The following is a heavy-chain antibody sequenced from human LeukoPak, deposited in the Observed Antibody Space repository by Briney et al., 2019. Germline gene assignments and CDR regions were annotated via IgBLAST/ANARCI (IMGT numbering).Heavy chain of an antibody. Sequence: EASVKVSCKASGYTFSSYDINWVRQATGQGLEWMGWMNPNSGDRGYAQKFQGRVTITRNTSISTAYMELSSLRSEDTAVYYCARAPYSSSPGWGNWFDPWGQGTLVTVSS. CDR3: ARAPYSSSPGWGNWFDP. D-gene: IGHD6-13*01. V-gene: IGHV1-8*03. CDR2: MNPNSGDR. J-gene: IGHJ5*02. CDR1: GYTFSSYD.